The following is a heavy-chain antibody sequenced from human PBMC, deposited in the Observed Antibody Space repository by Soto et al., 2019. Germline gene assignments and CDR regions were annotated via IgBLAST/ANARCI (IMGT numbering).Heavy chain of an antibody. V-gene: IGHV3-33*01. D-gene: IGHD2-15*01. CDR3: AGESGYPSSDAFDI. CDR1: GSIFSSYG. CDR2: IWYDGSRQ. Sequence: LLVESGGGVVQPGRSLRLSCSASGSIFSSYGMHWVRQAPGKGLEWVAVIWYDGSRQDYADAVKGRFTISRDNSKNTLYLQLNNLRADDTAMYYCAGESGYPSSDAFDIWGQGTMVTVS. J-gene: IGHJ3*02.